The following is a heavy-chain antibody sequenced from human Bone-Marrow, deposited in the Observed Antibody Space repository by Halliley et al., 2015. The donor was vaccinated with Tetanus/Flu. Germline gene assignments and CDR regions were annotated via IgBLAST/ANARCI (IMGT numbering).Heavy chain of an antibody. V-gene: IGHV4-34*01. CDR3: ARGLVESQWLGELLSKTYYGMDV. CDR1: GGSLSGYN. Sequence: GLVKPSKTLSLTCGVSGGSLSGYNWIWIRQPPGKGLEWIGEINHSGSTDYDPSLKSRVTISIDTSKNQFALKLTSVIAADTAIYYWARGLVESQWLGELLSKTYYGMDVWGQGTTVTVSS. J-gene: IGHJ6*02. CDR2: INHSGST. D-gene: IGHD3-10*01.